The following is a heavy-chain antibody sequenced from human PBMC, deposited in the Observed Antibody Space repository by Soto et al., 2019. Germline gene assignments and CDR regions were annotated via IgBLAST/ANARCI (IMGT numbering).Heavy chain of an antibody. Sequence: SETLSLTCTVSGGCISSGDYYWSWIRQPPGKGLEWIGYIYYSGSTYYNPSLKSRVTISVDTSKNQFSLKLSSVTAADTAVYYCARDGSDCSSTSCYAGRIDYWGKGTLVTVSS. CDR2: IYYSGST. CDR3: ARDGSDCSSTSCYAGRIDY. V-gene: IGHV4-30-4*01. J-gene: IGHJ4*02. D-gene: IGHD2-2*01. CDR1: GGCISSGDYY.